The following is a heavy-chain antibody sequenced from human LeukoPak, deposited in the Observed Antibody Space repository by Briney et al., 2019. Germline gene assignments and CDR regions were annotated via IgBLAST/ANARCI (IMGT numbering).Heavy chain of an antibody. CDR2: ISGYNGNT. J-gene: IGHJ4*02. CDR1: AYTFSTSG. CDR3: ARDADVWGNFRYRYFEH. Sequence: ASVKVSCKASAYTFSTSGISWVRQAPGQGLEWMGWISGYNGNTNFAQKFQGRLTLTTDTSTTTVYMELRRLRADDTAVYYCARDADVWGNFRYRYFEHWGQGTLVIVSS. D-gene: IGHD3-16*02. V-gene: IGHV1-18*01.